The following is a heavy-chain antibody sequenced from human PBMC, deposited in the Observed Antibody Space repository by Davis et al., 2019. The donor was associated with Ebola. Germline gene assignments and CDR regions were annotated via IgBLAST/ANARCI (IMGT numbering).Heavy chain of an antibody. V-gene: IGHV3-23*01. J-gene: IGHJ4*02. Sequence: PGGFLRPSCVAPGFTFSNYAMSWARQAPGKGLEWVSTITGSGGSTYYADSVKGRFTISRDNSKNTLFLQMSTLRVEDTAVYYCANQWELMAYFDYWEQGTLATVSS. CDR3: ANQWELMAYFDY. D-gene: IGHD1-26*01. CDR2: ITGSGGST. CDR1: GFTFSNYA.